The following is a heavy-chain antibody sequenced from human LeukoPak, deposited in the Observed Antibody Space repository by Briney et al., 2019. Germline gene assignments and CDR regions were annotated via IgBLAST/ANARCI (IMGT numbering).Heavy chain of an antibody. J-gene: IGHJ4*02. D-gene: IGHD5-18*01. CDR2: IIPMFATT. CDR3: ARETGYAYGRAPLDY. Sequence: SVKVSCKASGGTFSSYGITWVRQAPGQGLEWMGGIIPMFATTKYAQKFQGRVTITADKSTGTAYMELSSLRSDDTAVYYCARETGYAYGRAPLDYWGQGTLVTVSS. V-gene: IGHV1-69*06. CDR1: GGTFSSYG.